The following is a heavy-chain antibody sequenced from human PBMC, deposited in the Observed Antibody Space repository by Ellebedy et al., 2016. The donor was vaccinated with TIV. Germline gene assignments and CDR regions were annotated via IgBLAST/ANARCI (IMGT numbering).Heavy chain of an antibody. J-gene: IGHJ6*02. V-gene: IGHV1-24*01. CDR1: GYILTDLS. D-gene: IGHD6-19*01. CDR3: ARDQYSSGWQPFHYYYYDMDV. CDR2: FDPEDGEI. Sequence: AASVKVSCKVSGYILTDLSMHWVRQAPGKGLEWMGGFDPEDGEIMYAQKFQGRVTMTTDTSTSTAYMELRSLRSDDTAVYYCARDQYSSGWQPFHYYYYDMDVWGQGTTVTVSS.